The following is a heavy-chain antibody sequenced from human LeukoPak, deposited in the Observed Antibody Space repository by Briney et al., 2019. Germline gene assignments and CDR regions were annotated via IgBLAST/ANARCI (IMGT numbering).Heavy chain of an antibody. CDR3: ARDGEWLAYYFDY. Sequence: GSLRLSCAASGFTFSSYWMSWVRQAPGKGLEWVANIKQDGSEKYYVDSVKGRFTISRDNAKNSLYLQMNSLRAEDTAVYYCARDGEWLAYYFDYWGQGTLVTVSS. V-gene: IGHV3-7*05. CDR1: GFTFSSYW. J-gene: IGHJ4*02. D-gene: IGHD6-19*01. CDR2: IKQDGSEK.